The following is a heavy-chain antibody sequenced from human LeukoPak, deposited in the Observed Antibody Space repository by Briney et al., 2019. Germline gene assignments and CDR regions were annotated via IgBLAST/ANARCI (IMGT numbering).Heavy chain of an antibody. CDR2: INHSGST. CDR3: ARHRILWWGTAGLNFDY. D-gene: IGHD2-21*01. J-gene: IGHJ4*02. CDR1: GGSFSGYY. Sequence: KPSETLSLTCAVYGGSFSGYYWSWIRQPPGKGLEWIGEINHSGSTNYNPSLKSRVTISVDTSKNQFSLKLSSVTAADTAVYYCARHRILWWGTAGLNFDYWGQGTLVTVSS. V-gene: IGHV4-34*01.